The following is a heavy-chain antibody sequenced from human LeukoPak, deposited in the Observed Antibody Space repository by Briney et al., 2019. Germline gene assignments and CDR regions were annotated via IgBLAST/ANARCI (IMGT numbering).Heavy chain of an antibody. Sequence: GGSLRLSCAASGFTFSSYAMSWVRQAPGKGLEWVSAISGSGGSTYYADSVKGRFTISRDNSKNTLYLQMNSLRAEDTAVYYCAKDRVNYGDYEGWFDPWGQGTLVTVSS. CDR2: ISGSGGST. D-gene: IGHD4-17*01. CDR3: AKDRVNYGDYEGWFDP. CDR1: GFTFSSYA. V-gene: IGHV3-23*01. J-gene: IGHJ5*02.